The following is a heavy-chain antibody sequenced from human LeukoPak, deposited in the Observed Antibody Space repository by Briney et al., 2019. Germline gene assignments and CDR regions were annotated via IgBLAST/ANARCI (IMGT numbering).Heavy chain of an antibody. CDR3: TRSLDY. Sequence: GGSLRFSCAASGFTFSDYWMDWARQAPGKGLEWVANRKPDGSEIYYVDAAKGRFTISRDNAKNSLYLQMNSLRAEDTAVYYCTRSLDYWGQGTLVTVSS. J-gene: IGHJ4*02. V-gene: IGHV3-7*02. D-gene: IGHD6-19*01. CDR1: GFTFSDYW. CDR2: RKPDGSEI.